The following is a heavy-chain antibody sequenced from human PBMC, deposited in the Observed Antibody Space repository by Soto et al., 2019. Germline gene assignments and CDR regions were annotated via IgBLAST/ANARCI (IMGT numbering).Heavy chain of an antibody. CDR3: AKNSESYYPWYFDL. J-gene: IGHJ2*01. Sequence: QVQLQESGPGLVKPSETLSLTCTVSGGSISSYYWSWIRQPPGKGLECIGNICYRGRTNYNPSLKSRVTSSVDTSKKQCALKLGSVTAADTAVYYCAKNSESYYPWYFDLWGRGTLVTVSS. CDR2: ICYRGRT. CDR1: GGSISSYY. V-gene: IGHV4-59*01. D-gene: IGHD1-26*01.